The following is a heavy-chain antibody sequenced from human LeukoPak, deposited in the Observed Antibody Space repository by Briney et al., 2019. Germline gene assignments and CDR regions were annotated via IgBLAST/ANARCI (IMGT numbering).Heavy chain of an antibody. D-gene: IGHD2-15*01. Sequence: AASVKVSCKASGYTFTSYGINWVRQATGQGLEWMGWMNPNSGNTGYAQKFQGRVTMTRNTSISTAYMELSSLRPEDTAVYYCARGPHCSGGSCYFPSGWFVNYYYYGMDVWGQGTTVTVSS. CDR1: GYTFTSYG. J-gene: IGHJ6*02. CDR2: MNPNSGNT. CDR3: ARGPHCSGGSCYFPSGWFVNYYYYGMDV. V-gene: IGHV1-8*02.